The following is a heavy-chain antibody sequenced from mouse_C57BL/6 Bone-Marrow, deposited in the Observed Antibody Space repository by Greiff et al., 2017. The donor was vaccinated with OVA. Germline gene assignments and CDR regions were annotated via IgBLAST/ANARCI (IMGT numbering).Heavy chain of an antibody. CDR3: ARRNWDPFAY. D-gene: IGHD4-1*02. CDR1: GYTFTDYY. J-gene: IGHJ3*01. Sequence: EVQLQQSGPDLVKPGASVKISCKASGYTFTDYYMNWVKQSHGKSLEWIGDINPNNGGTSYNQKFKGKATLTVDKSSSTAYMELRSLTSEDSAVYYCARRNWDPFAYWGQGTLVTVSA. V-gene: IGHV1-26*01. CDR2: INPNNGGT.